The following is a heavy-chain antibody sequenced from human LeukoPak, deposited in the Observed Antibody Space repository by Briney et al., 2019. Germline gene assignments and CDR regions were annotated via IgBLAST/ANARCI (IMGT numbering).Heavy chain of an antibody. D-gene: IGHD3-16*02. Sequence: GGSLRLSCAASGFTFSDYYMSWIRQAPGKGLEWVSYISSSGSSMHYADSVKGRFTISRDNSKNTLYLQMNSLRAEDTAVYYCAKLVDIRAGSYGELSSIATDYWGQGTLVTVSS. CDR2: ISSSGSSM. CDR3: AKLVDIRAGSYGELSSIATDY. V-gene: IGHV3-11*04. J-gene: IGHJ4*02. CDR1: GFTFSDYY.